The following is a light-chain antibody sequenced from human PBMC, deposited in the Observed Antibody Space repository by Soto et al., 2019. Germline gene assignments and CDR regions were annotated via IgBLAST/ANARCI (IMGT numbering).Light chain of an antibody. CDR2: DVT. CDR1: SSDVGGYNY. Sequence: QSVLTQPRSVSGSPGQSVTISCTGTSSDVGGYNYVSWYQRHPGKAPKLMIYDVTKRPSGVPDRFSGSKSGNTASLTISGLQAEDEADYHCCSYAGSYTYVFASGTKVTVL. V-gene: IGLV2-11*01. CDR3: CSYAGSYTYV. J-gene: IGLJ1*01.